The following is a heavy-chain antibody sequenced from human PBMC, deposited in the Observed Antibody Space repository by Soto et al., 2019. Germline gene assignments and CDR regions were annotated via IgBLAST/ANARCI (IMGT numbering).Heavy chain of an antibody. D-gene: IGHD6-13*01. CDR2: IWYDGSKI. V-gene: IGHV3-33*01. CDR1: GFTFSSYG. CDR3: ARPLEQHQLGFGMDV. Sequence: QVQLVQSGGGVVQPGGSLRLSCAASGFTFSSYGMHWVRQAPGKGLEWVAVIWYDGSKIYYADSVKGRSPISRDNSKSTLYLQMNSLRAEDTAVYYCARPLEQHQLGFGMDVWGQGSPVTVSS. J-gene: IGHJ6*01.